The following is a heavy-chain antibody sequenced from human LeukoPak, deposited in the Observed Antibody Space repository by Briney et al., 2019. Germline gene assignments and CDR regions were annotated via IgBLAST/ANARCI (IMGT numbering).Heavy chain of an antibody. CDR3: ASSGYSYGRIFDY. CDR1: GYTFTSYD. Sequence: ASVKVSCKASGYTFTSYDINWVRQATGQGLAWVGWMNSNSGNTGYAQKFQGRVTMTRNTSISTAYMELSSLRSEDTAVYYCASSGYSYGRIFDYWGQGTLVTVSS. D-gene: IGHD5-18*01. V-gene: IGHV1-8*01. J-gene: IGHJ4*02. CDR2: MNSNSGNT.